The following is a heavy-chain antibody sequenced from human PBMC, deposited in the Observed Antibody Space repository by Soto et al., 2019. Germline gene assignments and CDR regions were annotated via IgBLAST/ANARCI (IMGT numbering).Heavy chain of an antibody. V-gene: IGHV3-33*01. CDR2: IWYDGSNK. J-gene: IGHJ3*02. Sequence: QVQLVESGGGVVQPGRSLRLSCAASGFTFSSYGMHWVRQAPGKGLEWVAVIWYDGSNKYYADSVKGRFTISRDNSKNTLYLQMNSLRAEDTAVYYCARSDYDSSGSTDAFDIWGQGTMVTVSS. CDR3: ARSDYDSSGSTDAFDI. D-gene: IGHD3-22*01. CDR1: GFTFSSYG.